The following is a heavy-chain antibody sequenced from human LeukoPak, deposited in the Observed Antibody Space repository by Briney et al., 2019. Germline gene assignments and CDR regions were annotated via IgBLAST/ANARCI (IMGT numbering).Heavy chain of an antibody. V-gene: IGHV1-2*02. D-gene: IGHD4-17*01. J-gene: IGHJ4*02. CDR1: GYTFTAYY. CDR3: ATFQIYGDTLNLDY. CDR2: INPNSGVT. Sequence: ASVKVSCKASGYTFTAYYMHWVRQAPGQGLEWMGWINPNSGVTKYAQKFQGRVTMTRDTSISTAYMELSRLRSDDTAVYYCATFQIYGDTLNLDYWGQGTLVTVSS.